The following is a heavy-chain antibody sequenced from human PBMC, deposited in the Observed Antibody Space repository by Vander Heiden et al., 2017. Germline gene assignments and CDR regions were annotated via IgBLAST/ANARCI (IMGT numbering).Heavy chain of an antibody. Sequence: EVQLVESGGGLVQPGGSLKLSCAASGFTFSDSSRHWVRQASGKGLEWVGRIKSKANSYATAYAASMKGRFTISRDDSKNTAYLQMNSLKTEDTAVYYCTHRRIVGAIMWGQGTLVTVSS. V-gene: IGHV3-73*02. J-gene: IGHJ4*02. CDR2: IKSKANSYAT. CDR3: THRRIVGAIM. CDR1: GFTFSDSS. D-gene: IGHD1-26*01.